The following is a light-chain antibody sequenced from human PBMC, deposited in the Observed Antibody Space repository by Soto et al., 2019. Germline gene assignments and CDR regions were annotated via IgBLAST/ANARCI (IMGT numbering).Light chain of an antibody. CDR2: LGS. J-gene: IGKJ4*02. CDR3: MQALQSRLT. CDR1: QSLLHSNGYNY. Sequence: DIVMTQSPLSLPVTPGEPASISCRSSQSLLHSNGYNYLDWYLQKPGQSPQLLIYLGSNRASGVPDRFNGSGSGTDCTLKISRVEAEDVGVYYCMQALQSRLTFGGGTKVEIK. V-gene: IGKV2-28*01.